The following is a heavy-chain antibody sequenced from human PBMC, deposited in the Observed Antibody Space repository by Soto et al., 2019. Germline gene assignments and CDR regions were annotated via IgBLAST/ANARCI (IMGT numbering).Heavy chain of an antibody. CDR2: IIPIFNTA. Sequence: ASVKVSCKASGGTFSNYAISWVRQAPGQGLAWMGGIIPIFNTANYAQKFQGRVTITADKSTSTAYMELSSLRSEDTAVYYCARPYCSGGPCPDWFDPWGQGTLVTVSS. V-gene: IGHV1-69*06. CDR3: ARPYCSGGPCPDWFDP. J-gene: IGHJ5*02. D-gene: IGHD2-15*01. CDR1: GGTFSNYA.